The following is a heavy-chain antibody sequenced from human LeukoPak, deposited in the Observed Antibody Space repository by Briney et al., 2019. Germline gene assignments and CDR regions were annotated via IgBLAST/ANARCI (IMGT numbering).Heavy chain of an antibody. Sequence: SETLSLTCTVSGGSISSSSYYWGWIRQPPGKGLEWIGSIYYSGSTYYNPSLKSRVTISVDTSKNQFSLKLSSVTAADTAVYYCARVTTVTTWVFNDYWGQGTLVTVSS. J-gene: IGHJ4*02. D-gene: IGHD4-17*01. CDR2: IYYSGST. CDR1: GGSISSSSYY. V-gene: IGHV4-39*07. CDR3: ARVTTVTTWVFNDY.